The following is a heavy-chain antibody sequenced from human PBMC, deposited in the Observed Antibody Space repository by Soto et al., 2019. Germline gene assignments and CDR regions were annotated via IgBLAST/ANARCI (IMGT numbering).Heavy chain of an antibody. J-gene: IGHJ6*02. CDR3: GRCIQPSVPSATDF. CDR2: ISPFNGRR. Sequence: QVHLVQSRLEVRKPGASVRLSCKASGYTFTSHGISWVRQAPGQGLEWVGWISPFNGRRDIGDSFQGRVSMSTDTGSAYMEVRGLRFDDTDIYFCGRCIQPSVPSATDFWGQGTTVIISS. D-gene: IGHD1-1*01. CDR1: GYTFTSHG. V-gene: IGHV1-18*01.